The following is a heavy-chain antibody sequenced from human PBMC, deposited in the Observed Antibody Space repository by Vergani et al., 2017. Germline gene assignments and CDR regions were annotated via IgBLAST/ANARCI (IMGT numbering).Heavy chain of an antibody. CDR3: ARWGNEKRLDS. D-gene: IGHD1-1*01. Sequence: EVQLLESGGDLVQPGGSLRLSCAASGFSFTTYAMSWVRQAPGKGLEWVSTINTNGDYIRYGDSVKGRFTISRDNSKSTLYLQMNSLRAEDTAIYYCARWGNEKRLDSWGQGTLVTVSS. J-gene: IGHJ5*01. V-gene: IGHV3-23*01. CDR2: INTNGDYI. CDR1: GFSFTTYA.